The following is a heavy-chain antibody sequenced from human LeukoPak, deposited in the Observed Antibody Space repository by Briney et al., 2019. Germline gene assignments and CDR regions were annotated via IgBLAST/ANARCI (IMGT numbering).Heavy chain of an antibody. J-gene: IGHJ5*02. Sequence: KPSETLSLTCAVYGGSFSGYYWSWIRQPPGKGLEWIGEINHSGSTNYNPSLKSRVTISVDTSKNQFSLKLSSVTAADTAVYCCATSYYDSSGYAPWFDPWGQGTLVTVSS. CDR3: ATSYYDSSGYAPWFDP. CDR2: INHSGST. D-gene: IGHD3-22*01. CDR1: GGSFSGYY. V-gene: IGHV4-34*01.